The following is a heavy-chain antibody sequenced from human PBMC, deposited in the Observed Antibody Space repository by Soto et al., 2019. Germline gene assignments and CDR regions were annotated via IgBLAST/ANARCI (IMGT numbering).Heavy chain of an antibody. CDR1: GFTFSSYG. V-gene: IGHV3-30*18. CDR3: AKEDSYGTLDY. D-gene: IGHD5-18*01. J-gene: IGHJ4*02. CDR2: ISYDGSNK. Sequence: QVQLVESGGGVVQPGRSLRLSCAASGFTFSSYGMHWVRKAPGKGLEWVAVISYDGSNKYYADSVKGRFTISRDNSKNTLYLQMNSLRAEDTAVYYCAKEDSYGTLDYWGQGTLVTVSS.